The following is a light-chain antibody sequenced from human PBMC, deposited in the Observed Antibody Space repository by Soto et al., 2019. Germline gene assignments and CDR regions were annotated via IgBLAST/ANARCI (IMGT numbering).Light chain of an antibody. CDR2: GAS. V-gene: IGKV3-20*01. J-gene: IGKJ2*01. Sequence: EIVLTQSPGTLSLSPGERATLSCRASQSVSSSYLAWYKQKPGQAPRLLIYGASSRASGIQDRFSGSGSGTDFTLTISRLEPEDFAVYYCQPYGSSPVYTFGQGTKLEIK. CDR3: QPYGSSPVYT. CDR1: QSVSSSY.